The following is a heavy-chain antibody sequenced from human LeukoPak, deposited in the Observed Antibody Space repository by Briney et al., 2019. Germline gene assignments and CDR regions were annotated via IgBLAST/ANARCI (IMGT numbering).Heavy chain of an antibody. CDR2: IYTSGST. Sequence: SETLSLTCTVSGGSVSSGSYYWSWIRQPAGKGLEWIGRIYTSGSTNYNPSLKSRVTISVDTSKNQFSLKLSSVTAADTAVYYCARDAPVGMDVWGQGTTVTVSS. J-gene: IGHJ6*02. V-gene: IGHV4-61*02. CDR3: ARDAPVGMDV. CDR1: GGSVSSGSYY.